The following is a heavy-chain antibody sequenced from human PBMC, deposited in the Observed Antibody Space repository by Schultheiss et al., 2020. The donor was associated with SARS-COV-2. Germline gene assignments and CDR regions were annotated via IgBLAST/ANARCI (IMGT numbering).Heavy chain of an antibody. V-gene: IGHV3-23*01. J-gene: IGHJ6*02. CDR2: ISSSGSTI. D-gene: IGHD1-20*01. CDR3: AKDLGITGTVFTYYYYYGMDV. Sequence: GGSLRLSCAASGFTFSGSAMHWVRQAPGKGLEWVSYISSSGSTIYYADSVKGRFTISRDNSKNTLYLQMNSLRAEDTAVYYCAKDLGITGTVFTYYYYYGMDVWGQGTTVTVSS. CDR1: GFTFSGSA.